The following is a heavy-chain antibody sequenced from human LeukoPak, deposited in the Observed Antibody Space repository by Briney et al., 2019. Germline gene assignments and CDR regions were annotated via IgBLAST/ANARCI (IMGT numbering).Heavy chain of an antibody. CDR3: ARGGTMLTPYFDY. V-gene: IGHV4-30-4*01. D-gene: IGHD4/OR15-4a*01. J-gene: IGHJ4*02. Sequence: PSETLSLTCTVSGGSISSGDYYWSWIRQPPGKGLEWIGEINHSGSTNYNPSLKSRVTISVDTSKNQFSLKLSSVTAADTAVYYCARGGTMLTPYFDYWGQGTLVTVSS. CDR1: GGSISSGDYY. CDR2: INHSGST.